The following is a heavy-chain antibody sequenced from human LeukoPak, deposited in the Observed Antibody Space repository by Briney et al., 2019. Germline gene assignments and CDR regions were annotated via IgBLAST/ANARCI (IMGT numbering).Heavy chain of an antibody. CDR1: GFTFSSNY. CDR2: IYSGGST. D-gene: IGHD3-3*01. Sequence: GGSLRLSCAASGFTFSSNYMSWVRQAPGKGLEWVSVIYSGGSTYYADSVTGRFTISRDNSKNTLYLQMGSLRAEDMAVYYCARVQEVNYDFWSGYCDYWGQGTLVTVSS. V-gene: IGHV3-53*05. CDR3: ARVQEVNYDFWSGYCDY. J-gene: IGHJ4*02.